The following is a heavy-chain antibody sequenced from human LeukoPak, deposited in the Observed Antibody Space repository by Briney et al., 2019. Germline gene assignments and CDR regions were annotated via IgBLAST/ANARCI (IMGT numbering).Heavy chain of an antibody. J-gene: IGHJ4*02. CDR2: IRAGGDNT. D-gene: IGHD3-10*01. Sequence: GGSLRLSCAASGFTFSSYWMSWVRQAPGKGLEWVSGIRAGGDNTYYADSVKGRFTISRDNSKNTLYLQMNSLRAEDTAVYYCAKGMVRGVILKGFDYWGQGTLVTVSS. CDR1: GFTFSSYW. V-gene: IGHV3-23*01. CDR3: AKGMVRGVILKGFDY.